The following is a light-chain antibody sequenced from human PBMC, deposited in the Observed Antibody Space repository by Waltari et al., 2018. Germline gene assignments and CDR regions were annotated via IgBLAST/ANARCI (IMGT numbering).Light chain of an antibody. J-gene: IGKJ4*01. CDR1: QCIRNY. V-gene: IGKV1-17*03. CDR2: TAS. CDR3: LQHSGYPIT. Sequence: DIQMTQSPSAMSASVGDRVTITCRASQCIRNYLAWFQQKPGNAPKRLIYTASSLQSGVPSRFSGSGSGTEFTLTISSLQPEDFATYYCLQHSGYPITFGGGTKV.